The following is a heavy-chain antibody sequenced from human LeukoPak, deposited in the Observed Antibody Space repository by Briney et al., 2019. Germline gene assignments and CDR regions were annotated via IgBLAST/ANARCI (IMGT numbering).Heavy chain of an antibody. Sequence: PGGSLRLSCVASGISFSDYVMTWVRQAPGKGLEWVSAISNRDGSSTDYADSVKGRFTISRDNSRNTVYLQMNSVRAEETALYYCTTRVGGTPDYWGLGTLVTVSS. D-gene: IGHD1-26*01. V-gene: IGHV3-23*01. CDR3: TTRVGGTPDY. CDR2: ISNRDGSST. J-gene: IGHJ4*02. CDR1: GISFSDYV.